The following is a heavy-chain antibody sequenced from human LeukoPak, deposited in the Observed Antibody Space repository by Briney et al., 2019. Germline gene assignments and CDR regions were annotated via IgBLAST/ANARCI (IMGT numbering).Heavy chain of an antibody. CDR3: ARPGDYYDSSGYYQYFDY. Sequence: GGSLRLSCAASRFTFSTYSMNWVRQAPGKGLEWLSSISSSSTYIYYADSVKGRFTISRDNAKNSLYLQMNSLRAEDTAVYYGARPGDYYDSSGYYQYFDYWGQGTPVTVSS. CDR2: ISSSSTYI. CDR1: RFTFSTYS. D-gene: IGHD3-22*01. J-gene: IGHJ4*02. V-gene: IGHV3-21*01.